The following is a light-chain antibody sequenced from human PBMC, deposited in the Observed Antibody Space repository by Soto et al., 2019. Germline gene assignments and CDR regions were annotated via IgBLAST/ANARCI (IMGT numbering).Light chain of an antibody. CDR1: SSDVRSFNR. J-gene: IGLJ1*01. CDR2: DVN. Sequence: QSALTQPPSVSGSPGQSVAISCTGTSSDVRSFNRVSWYQQSPGTAPKLMIYDVNNRPSGVPDRFSGSKSGNAASLTISGLQAEEEPDYSCSSFTGCNIFFFGRGTRVT. CDR3: SSFTGCNIFF. V-gene: IGLV2-18*02.